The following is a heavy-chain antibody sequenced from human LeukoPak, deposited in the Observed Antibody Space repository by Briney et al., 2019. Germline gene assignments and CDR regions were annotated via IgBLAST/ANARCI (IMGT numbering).Heavy chain of an antibody. Sequence: GGSLRLSCAASGFTFDDYAMHWVRQAPGKGLEWVSLISGDGGSTYYADPVKGRFTISRDNSKNSLYLQMNSLRTEDTALYYCAKDTYYYGSGSGGYFDYWGQGTLVTVSS. CDR3: AKDTYYYGSGSGGYFDY. CDR2: ISGDGGST. D-gene: IGHD3-10*01. J-gene: IGHJ4*02. CDR1: GFTFDDYA. V-gene: IGHV3-43*02.